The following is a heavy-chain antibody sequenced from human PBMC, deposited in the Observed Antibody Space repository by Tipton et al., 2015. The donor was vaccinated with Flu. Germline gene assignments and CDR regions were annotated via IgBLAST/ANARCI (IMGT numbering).Heavy chain of an antibody. CDR2: ISASGST. CDR3: ARDLRGYSGYMGSDAFDM. J-gene: IGHJ3*02. CDR1: GGSISTYF. Sequence: TLSLTCTVSGGSISTYFWSWIRQPAGKGLEWIGRISASGSTVYNSSLESRVTLSRDTSQNPFSLRLGPVTAADTALYYCARDLRGYSGYMGSDAFDMWGQGIMVTVSS. V-gene: IGHV4-4*07. D-gene: IGHD5-12*01.